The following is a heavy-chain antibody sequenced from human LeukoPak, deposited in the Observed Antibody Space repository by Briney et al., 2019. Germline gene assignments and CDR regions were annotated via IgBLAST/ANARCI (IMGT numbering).Heavy chain of an antibody. Sequence: PGGSLRLSCAASGFTFSSYAMHWVRQAPGKGLEYVSVISSNGGSTYYANSVKGRFTISRDNSKNTLYLQMGSLRAEDMAVYYCAREGFWSGFDYWGQGTLVTVSS. CDR3: AREGFWSGFDY. D-gene: IGHD3-3*01. V-gene: IGHV3-64*01. J-gene: IGHJ4*02. CDR1: GFTFSSYA. CDR2: ISSNGGST.